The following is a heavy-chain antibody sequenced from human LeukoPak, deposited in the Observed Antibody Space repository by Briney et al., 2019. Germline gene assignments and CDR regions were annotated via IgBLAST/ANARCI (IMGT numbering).Heavy chain of an antibody. Sequence: SGGSLRLSCDASGFTFDDYSMHWVRQRPGKDLQWVSLITWDGGSTFYVDSVKGRFTISRDNSRESLSLQMNGLSTDDTGLYYCARARDRVIDYWGQGTLVTVSS. CDR1: GFTFDDYS. CDR3: ARARDRVIDY. J-gene: IGHJ4*02. CDR2: ITWDGGST. D-gene: IGHD5-12*01. V-gene: IGHV3-43*01.